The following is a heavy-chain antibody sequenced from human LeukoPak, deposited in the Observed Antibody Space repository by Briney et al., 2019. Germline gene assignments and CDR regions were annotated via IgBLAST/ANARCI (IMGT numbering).Heavy chain of an antibody. V-gene: IGHV4-59*01. D-gene: IGHD6-13*01. CDR2: IYYSGST. J-gene: IGHJ4*02. CDR1: GGSISSYY. Sequence: SETLSLTCTVSGGSISSYYWSWIRQPPGKGLEWIGYIYYSGSTNYNPSLKSRVTISVDTSKNQFCLKLSSVTAADTAVYYCARGGIAAAVYWGQGTLVTVSS. CDR3: ARGGIAAAVY.